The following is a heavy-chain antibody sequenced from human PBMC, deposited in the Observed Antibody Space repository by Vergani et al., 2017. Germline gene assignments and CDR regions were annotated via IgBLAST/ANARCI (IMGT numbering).Heavy chain of an antibody. CDR3: ARGGGTTTGTTYYYYYGMDV. CDR1: GGSFSGYY. CDR2: INHSGST. Sequence: QVQLQESGPGLVKPSQTLSLTCTVYGGSFSGYYWSWIRQPPGKGLEWIGEINHSGSTNYNPSLKSRVTISVDTSKNQFSLKLSSVTAADTAVYYCARGGGTTTGTTYYYYYGMDVWGQGTTVTVSS. V-gene: IGHV4-34*09. J-gene: IGHJ6*02. D-gene: IGHD1-1*01.